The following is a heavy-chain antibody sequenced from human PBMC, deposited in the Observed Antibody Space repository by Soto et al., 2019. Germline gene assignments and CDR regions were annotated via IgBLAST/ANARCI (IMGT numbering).Heavy chain of an antibody. J-gene: IGHJ6*03. Sequence: ASVKVSCKASGYTFTGYYMHSVRQAPGQGLEWMGWINPNSGGTNYAQKFQGWVTMTRDTSISTAYMELSRLRSDDTAVYYCARENSKQLGKGTGCYYYYYMDVWGKGTTVTVSS. V-gene: IGHV1-2*04. D-gene: IGHD6-6*01. CDR3: ARENSKQLGKGTGCYYYYYMDV. CDR2: INPNSGGT. CDR1: GYTFTGYY.